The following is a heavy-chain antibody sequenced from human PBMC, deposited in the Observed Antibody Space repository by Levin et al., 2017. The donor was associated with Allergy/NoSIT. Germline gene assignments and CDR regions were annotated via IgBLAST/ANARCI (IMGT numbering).Heavy chain of an antibody. V-gene: IGHV1-18*01. D-gene: IGHD3-3*01. CDR3: ARVGFWRGYHTVYAMDV. CDR2: ISGDNGDT. J-gene: IGHJ6*02. CDR1: LQTFTTQG. Sequence: GESLKISCKASLQTFTTQGIAWVRQAPGQGLEWMGWISGDNGDTRYAQKVQGRVTVTAETSTDTVYMELRSLTSDDTAVYYCARVGFWRGYHTVYAMDVWGQGTAVIVSS.